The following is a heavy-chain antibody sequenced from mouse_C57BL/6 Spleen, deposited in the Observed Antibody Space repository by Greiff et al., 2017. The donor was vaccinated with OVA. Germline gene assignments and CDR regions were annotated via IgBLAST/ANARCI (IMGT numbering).Heavy chain of an antibody. CDR2: IDPENGDT. V-gene: IGHV14-4*01. CDR1: GFNIKDDY. D-gene: IGHD1-1*01. J-gene: IGHJ2*01. CDR3: TVVGGYYFDY. Sequence: VQLQQSGAELVRPGASVKLSCTASGFNIKDDYMHWVKQRPEQGLEWIGWIDPENGDTEYASKFQGKATITADTSSNTAYLQLSSPTSEDTAVYYCTVVGGYYFDYGGQGTTLTVSS.